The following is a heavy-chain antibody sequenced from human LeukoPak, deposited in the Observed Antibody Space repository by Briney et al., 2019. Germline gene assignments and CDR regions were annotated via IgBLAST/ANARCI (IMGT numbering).Heavy chain of an antibody. Sequence: SETLSLTCTVSGGSISSGDYYWSWIRQPLGKGLEWIGYIYYSGSTYYNPSLKSRVTISVDTSKNQFSLKLSSVTAADTAVYYCAREPYSDYDHNWFDPWGQGTLVTVSS. J-gene: IGHJ5*02. CDR2: IYYSGST. D-gene: IGHD4-11*01. V-gene: IGHV4-30-4*01. CDR3: AREPYSDYDHNWFDP. CDR1: GGSISSGDYY.